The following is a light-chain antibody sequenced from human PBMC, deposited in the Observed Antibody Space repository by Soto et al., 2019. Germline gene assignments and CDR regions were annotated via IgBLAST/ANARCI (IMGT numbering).Light chain of an antibody. CDR1: RSDVGGYNY. V-gene: IGLV2-14*01. J-gene: IGLJ7*01. CDR3: SSYTSSRTAV. Sequence: QSALTQPASVSGSPGQSSTISCTGTRSDVGGYNYVSWYQQHPGKAPKLMIYEVSNRPSGVSNRFSGSKSGNTASLTISGLQAEDEADYYCSSYTSSRTAVFGGGTQLTVL. CDR2: EVS.